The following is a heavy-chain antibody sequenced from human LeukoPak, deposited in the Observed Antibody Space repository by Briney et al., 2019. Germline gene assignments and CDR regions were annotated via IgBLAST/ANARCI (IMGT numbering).Heavy chain of an antibody. Sequence: SETLSLTCTVSGGSISSSRYYWGWIRQPPGKGLGWIGSIYYSGSTYYNPSLKSRVTISVDTSKNQFSLKLSSVTAADTAVYYCARMVATVFRFDPWGQGTLVTVSS. CDR2: IYYSGST. CDR3: ARMVATVFRFDP. V-gene: IGHV4-39*07. CDR1: GGSISSSRYY. J-gene: IGHJ5*02. D-gene: IGHD5-12*01.